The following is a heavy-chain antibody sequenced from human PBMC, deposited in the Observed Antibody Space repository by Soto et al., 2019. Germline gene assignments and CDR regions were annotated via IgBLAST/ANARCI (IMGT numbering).Heavy chain of an antibody. V-gene: IGHV1-69*01. CDR3: ARESLGYNYDTSGSRLYY. J-gene: IGHJ4*02. D-gene: IGHD3-22*01. CDR1: GGSFNNYA. Sequence: QVQLVQSGAEVKKPGSSVKVSCKASGGSFNNYAFSWVRQAPGQGLEWVGGIIPIFGTPNYAQSFQGRVTLTADESTSTAYMELSSPTSEDTAVYYCARESLGYNYDTSGSRLYYWGQGTLVTVSS. CDR2: IIPIFGTP.